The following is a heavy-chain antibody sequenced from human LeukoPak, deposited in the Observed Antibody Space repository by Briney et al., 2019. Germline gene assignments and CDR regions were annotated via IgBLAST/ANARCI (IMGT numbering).Heavy chain of an antibody. CDR3: ATSSSKYFQH. D-gene: IGHD6-6*01. CDR2: IRLDGSDK. V-gene: IGHV3-7*05. J-gene: IGHJ1*01. Sequence: GGSLRLSCAASGFTFSSYWMSWVRQAPGKGLEWVANIRLDGSDKYYVDSVKGRFTISRDNAKNSLYLQMNSLRAEDTAVYYCATSSSKYFQHWGQGTLVTVTS. CDR1: GFTFSSYW.